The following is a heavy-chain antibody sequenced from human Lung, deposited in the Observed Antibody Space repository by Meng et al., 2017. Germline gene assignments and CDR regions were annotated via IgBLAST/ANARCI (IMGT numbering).Heavy chain of an antibody. J-gene: IGHJ4*02. D-gene: IGHD6-13*01. V-gene: IGHV1-2*06. CDR3: ARDEDISAAGKLFGDY. Sequence: QSQLVQSGGEVKKPGASGKVSCKASGYTFPDYWLHWVRRAPGQGLEWMGRINPKSGDTHYAQRFQGRVTMTGDTSISTAYMELSGLRSDDTAMYYCARDEDISAAGKLFGDYWGQGTLVTVSS. CDR1: GYTFPDYW. CDR2: INPKSGDT.